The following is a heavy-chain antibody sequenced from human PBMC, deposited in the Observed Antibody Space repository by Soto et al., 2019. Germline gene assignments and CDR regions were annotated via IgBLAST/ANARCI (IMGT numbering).Heavy chain of an antibody. D-gene: IGHD3-10*01. CDR2: INPSGGST. V-gene: IGHV1-46*01. CDR1: GYTFTNYY. J-gene: IGHJ5*02. CDR3: ARDGAYYGSGDTNWFDP. Sequence: QVQLVQSGAEVKKPGASVKVSCKAAGYTFTNYYMYWVRQAPGQGLEWMGMINPSGGSTNYAQKFQGRVTMTRDTSTSTVYMELSRLRSEDTAVYFCARDGAYYGSGDTNWFDPWGQGTLVTVSS.